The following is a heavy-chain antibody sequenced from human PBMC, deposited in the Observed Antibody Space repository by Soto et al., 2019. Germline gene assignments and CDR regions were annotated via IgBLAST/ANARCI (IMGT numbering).Heavy chain of an antibody. Sequence: QVQLQESGPGLVKPSETLSLTCTVSGGSISSYYWSWIRQPPGKGLEWIGSIYHSGSTNYNPSLISRVTTSVATSKTQFSLKLSSVTAADTAVYYCATDEMGDGYSWWNWFDPWGQGTLVTVSS. CDR3: ATDEMGDGYSWWNWFDP. V-gene: IGHV4-59*01. CDR2: IYHSGST. D-gene: IGHD4-4*01. CDR1: GGSISSYY. J-gene: IGHJ5*02.